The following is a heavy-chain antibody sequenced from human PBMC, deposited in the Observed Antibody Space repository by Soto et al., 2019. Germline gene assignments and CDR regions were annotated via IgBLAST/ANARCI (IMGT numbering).Heavy chain of an antibody. CDR2: ISSDGSSK. D-gene: IGHD4-17*01. V-gene: IGHV3-30-3*01. CDR1: GFTFSSYA. J-gene: IGHJ6*02. CDR3: ARAQDYGDYSYYYYGMDV. Sequence: PGGSLRLSCAASGFTFSSYARHWVRQAPGKGLEWVALISSDGSSKYYADSVKGRFTISRDNSKNTLYLQMNSLRAEDTAVYYCARAQDYGDYSYYYYGMDVWGQGTTVTVSS.